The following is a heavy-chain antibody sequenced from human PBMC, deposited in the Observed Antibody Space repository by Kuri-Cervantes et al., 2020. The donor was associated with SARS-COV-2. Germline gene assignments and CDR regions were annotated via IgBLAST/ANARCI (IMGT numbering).Heavy chain of an antibody. J-gene: IGHJ4*02. CDR2: ISYDGSNK. D-gene: IGHD3-10*01. CDR1: GFTFSGYA. Sequence: GGSLRLSCAASGFTFSGYAMHWVRQAPGKGLEWVAVISYDGSNKYYADSVKGRFTISRDNSKNTLYLQMNSLRAEDTAVYYCAKPTVRGELAFDYGGQGTLVTVSS. V-gene: IGHV3-30-3*02. CDR3: AKPTVRGELAFDY.